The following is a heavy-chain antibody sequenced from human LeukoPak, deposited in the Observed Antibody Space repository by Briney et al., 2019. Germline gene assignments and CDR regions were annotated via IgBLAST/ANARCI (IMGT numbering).Heavy chain of an antibody. Sequence: PGGSLRLSCAASGFTFNNYDMHWVRQGPGLGLEWVAFIRYDGSNECYADSVKGRFTISRDNSKNTLYLQMNSLRAEDTAAYYCVGDFDYWGQGTLVTVSS. V-gene: IGHV3-30*02. CDR1: GFTFNNYD. CDR2: IRYDGSNE. D-gene: IGHD3-16*01. J-gene: IGHJ4*02. CDR3: VGDFDY.